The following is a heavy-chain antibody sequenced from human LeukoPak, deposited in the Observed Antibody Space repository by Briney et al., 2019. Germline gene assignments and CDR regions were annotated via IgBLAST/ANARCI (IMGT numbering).Heavy chain of an antibody. J-gene: IGHJ3*02. V-gene: IGHV4-59*08. D-gene: IGHD3-9*01. CDR3: ARHSHDILTGYYNVDHDNAFDI. CDR2: IYYSGTT. Sequence: SETLSLTCTVSGGSMSSYYWNWIRQPPGKGLEWIGYIYYSGTTNYNPSLKSRVSMSVDTSKNQFSLKLSSVTAADTAVYYCARHSHDILTGYYNVDHDNAFDIWGQGTMVTVSS. CDR1: GGSMSSYY.